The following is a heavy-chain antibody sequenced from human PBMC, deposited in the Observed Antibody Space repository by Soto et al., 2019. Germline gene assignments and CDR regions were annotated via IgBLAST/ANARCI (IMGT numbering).Heavy chain of an antibody. Sequence: QVQLEESGPGLVKASETLSLTCTVSGGSITNNYWSWIRQFPGKGLEWIGYVYSSGSTKHNPSLKSRVTISVDTAKNQFSLKLSSVTAADTAIYYCAGHLPNYYSYYMDVWGKGTTVTVSS. CDR2: VYSSGST. CDR1: GGSITNNY. D-gene: IGHD2-8*01. J-gene: IGHJ6*03. CDR3: AGHLPNYYSYYMDV. V-gene: IGHV4-59*08.